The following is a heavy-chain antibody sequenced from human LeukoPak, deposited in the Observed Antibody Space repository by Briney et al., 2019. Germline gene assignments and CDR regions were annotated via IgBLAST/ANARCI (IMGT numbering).Heavy chain of an antibody. J-gene: IGHJ6*03. D-gene: IGHD2-2*01. V-gene: IGHV1-2*02. CDR1: GFTLTDY. Sequence: ASVKVSCKASGFTLTDYIHWVRQDPRQGLQWMGWIKPNSGDTDYAQKFQGRVTMTRDTSISTVYMELSSLRSDDTAVYYCARADSVPAGDYHYWYMDVWGKGTTVTISS. CDR3: ARADSVPAGDYHYWYMDV. CDR2: IKPNSGDT.